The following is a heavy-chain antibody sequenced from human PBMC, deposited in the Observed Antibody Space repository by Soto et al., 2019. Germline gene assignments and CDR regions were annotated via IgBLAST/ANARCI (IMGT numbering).Heavy chain of an antibody. CDR1: GSSISSGDYY. CDR2: IYYSGST. CDR3: AREVPAANYYYYYGMDV. V-gene: IGHV4-30-4*01. D-gene: IGHD2-2*01. Sequence: QVQLQESGPGLVKPSQTLSLTCTVSGSSISSGDYYWSWIRQPPGKGLEWIGYIYYSGSTYYNPSLKSRVTISVDTSKNQFSLKLSSVTAADTAVYYCAREVPAANYYYYYGMDVWGQGTTVTVSS. J-gene: IGHJ6*02.